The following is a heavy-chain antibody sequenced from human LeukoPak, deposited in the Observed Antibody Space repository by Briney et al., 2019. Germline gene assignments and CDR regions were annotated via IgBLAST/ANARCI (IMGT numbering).Heavy chain of an antibody. V-gene: IGHV3-21*01. D-gene: IGHD2-2*01. CDR3: ARDPYCSSTSCYYYFDY. CDR2: ISDSGGST. J-gene: IGHJ4*02. Sequence: GGSLRLSCAASGFTFSTYTMTWVRQAPGKGLEWVSTISDSGGSTYYADSVKGRFTISRDNAKNSLYLQMNSLRAEDTAVYYCARDPYCSSTSCYYYFDYWGQGTLVTVSS. CDR1: GFTFSTYT.